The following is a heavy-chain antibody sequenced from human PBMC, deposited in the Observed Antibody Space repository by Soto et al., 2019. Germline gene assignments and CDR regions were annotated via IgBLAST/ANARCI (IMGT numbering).Heavy chain of an antibody. CDR1: GYTFTSYY. J-gene: IGHJ4*02. CDR2: INPSGGST. V-gene: IGHV1-46*01. Sequence: GASVKVSCKASGYTFTSYYMHWVRQAPGQGFEWMGIINPSGGSTSYAQKFQGRVTMTRDTSTSTVYMELSSLRSEDTAVYYCARGVDLDYYDSSGPSDYWGQGTLVTVSS. D-gene: IGHD3-22*01. CDR3: ARGVDLDYYDSSGPSDY.